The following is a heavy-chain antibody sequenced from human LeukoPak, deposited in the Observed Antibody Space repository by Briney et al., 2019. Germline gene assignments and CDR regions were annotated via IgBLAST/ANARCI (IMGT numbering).Heavy chain of an antibody. CDR3: ARQGIHCSSTSCYGDWFDP. D-gene: IGHD2-2*01. CDR1: GYSISSGYY. CDR2: IYHSGST. V-gene: IGHV4-38-2*01. J-gene: IGHJ5*02. Sequence: SETLSLTCAVSGYSISSGYYWGWIRQPPGKGLEWIGSIYHSGSTYYNPSLKSRVTISVDTSENQFSLKLSSVTAADTAVYYCARQGIHCSSTSCYGDWFDPWGQGTLVTVSS.